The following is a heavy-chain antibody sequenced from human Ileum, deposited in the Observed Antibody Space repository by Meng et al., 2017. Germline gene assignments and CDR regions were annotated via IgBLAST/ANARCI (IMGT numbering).Heavy chain of an antibody. J-gene: IGHJ4*02. V-gene: IGHV4-59*01. CDR1: GGSISGFY. Sequence: QVQLQESGQGLVKPSETLSLTCTVSGGSISGFYWSWIRQPPGQGLEWIGFISYSGTTNYNPSLKSRVTISVDTSKNQFSLKLSSATAADTAVYYCARFRSGSYSDYWGQGTLVTVSS. D-gene: IGHD1-26*01. CDR3: ARFRSGSYSDY. CDR2: ISYSGTT.